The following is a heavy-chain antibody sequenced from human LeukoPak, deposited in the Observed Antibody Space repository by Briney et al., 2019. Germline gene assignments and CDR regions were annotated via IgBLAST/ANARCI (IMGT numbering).Heavy chain of an antibody. V-gene: IGHV3-15*01. CDR2: ITSTTDGEKT. Sequence: GGSLRLSCAPSGFTFITAWMNWVRQAPGKGREWVGRITSTTDGEKTDYAAAVKARSTISRDDSKDTLYLKMISLKTEDTAVYYCTTGYSRAWHDHYWGKGILVTASS. J-gene: IGHJ4*02. CDR1: GFTFITAW. D-gene: IGHD6-19*01. CDR3: TTGYSRAWHDHY.